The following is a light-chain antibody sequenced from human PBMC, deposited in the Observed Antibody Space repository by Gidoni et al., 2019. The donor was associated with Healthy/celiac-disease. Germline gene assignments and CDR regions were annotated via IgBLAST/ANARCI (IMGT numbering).Light chain of an antibody. CDR3: QAWDSSTVV. CDR2: QYS. V-gene: IGLV3-1*01. J-gene: IGLJ2*01. CDR1: KLGDKY. Sequence: SSELTQPPSVSVSPGQTASITCSGDKLGDKYACWYKQKPGQSPVLVIYQYSKRPSGIPERFAGSNAGNTATLTISGTQAMDEDDYYCQAWDSSTVVFGGGTKLTVL.